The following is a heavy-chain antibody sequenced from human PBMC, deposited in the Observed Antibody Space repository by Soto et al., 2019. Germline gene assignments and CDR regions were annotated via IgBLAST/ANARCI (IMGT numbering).Heavy chain of an antibody. Sequence: ASVKVSCKASGYTFTSYGIHWVRQAPGQRLEWMGWINAANGDTKYSPKFQGRVTITRDTSASTAYMELSSLRSEDTAVYYCARDPNDSSAYHHYYYGMDVWGQGTTVTVS. CDR2: INAANGDT. D-gene: IGHD3-22*01. V-gene: IGHV1-3*01. CDR1: GYTFTSYG. CDR3: ARDPNDSSAYHHYYYGMDV. J-gene: IGHJ6*02.